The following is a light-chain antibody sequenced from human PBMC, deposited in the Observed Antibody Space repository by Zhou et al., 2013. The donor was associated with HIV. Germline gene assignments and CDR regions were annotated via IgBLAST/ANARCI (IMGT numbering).Light chain of an antibody. CDR3: SSYAGSNNYV. V-gene: IGLV2-8*01. J-gene: IGLJ1*01. Sequence: QSALTQPPSASGSPGQSVTISCTGTSSDVGDYNYVSWFQQHPGKAPKLMIYEVSKRPSGVPARFSGSKSGNTASLTVSGLQAEDEADYYCSSYAGSNNYVFGTGTKVTV. CDR2: EVS. CDR1: SSDVGDYNY.